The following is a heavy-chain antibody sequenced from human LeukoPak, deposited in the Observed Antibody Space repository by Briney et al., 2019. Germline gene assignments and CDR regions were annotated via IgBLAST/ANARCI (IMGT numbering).Heavy chain of an antibody. V-gene: IGHV3-33*08. CDR2: IWYDGSNK. J-gene: IGHJ6*02. CDR3: ARYSSSYYYYGMDV. D-gene: IGHD2-2*01. Sequence: PGGSLRLSCAASGFTFDEYAMHWVRQAPGKGLEWVAVIWYDGSNKYYADSVKGRFTISRDNSKNTLYLQMNSLRAEDTAVYYCARYSSSYYYYGMDVWGQGTTVTVSS. CDR1: GFTFDEYA.